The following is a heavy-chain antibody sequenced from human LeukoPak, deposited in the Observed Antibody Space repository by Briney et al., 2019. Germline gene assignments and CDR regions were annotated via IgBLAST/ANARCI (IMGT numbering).Heavy chain of an antibody. Sequence: PVGSLRLSRAPSGFTLSEYWMHSVPQTPGKGLGWLSGIDGDGTTTNYAVSVKGRFTISRDNAKNTLYLQMTSLRAGDAAVYYCARDLLSGFVPCAYRGQGTLVTVSS. CDR3: ARDLLSGFVPCAY. V-gene: IGHV3-74*01. D-gene: IGHD2/OR15-2a*01. CDR2: IDGDGTTT. CDR1: GFTLSEYW. J-gene: IGHJ4*02.